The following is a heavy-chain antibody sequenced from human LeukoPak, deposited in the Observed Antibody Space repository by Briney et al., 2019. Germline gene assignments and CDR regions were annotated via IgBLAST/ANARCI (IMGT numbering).Heavy chain of an antibody. J-gene: IGHJ4*02. V-gene: IGHV1-8*01. CDR3: ARDPTYYDILTGYRQTYYFDY. Sequence: ASVKVSCKASGYSFTSYDINWVRQATGQGLEWMGWMNANSGNTGYAQKFQGRVTMTRNTSISTAYMELSSLRSEDTAVYYCARDPTYYDILTGYRQTYYFDYRGQGTLVTVSS. CDR2: MNANSGNT. D-gene: IGHD3-9*01. CDR1: GYSFTSYD.